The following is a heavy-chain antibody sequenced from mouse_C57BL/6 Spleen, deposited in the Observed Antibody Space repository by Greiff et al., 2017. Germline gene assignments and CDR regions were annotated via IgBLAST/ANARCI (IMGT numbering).Heavy chain of an antibody. V-gene: IGHV1-4*01. CDR3: ARYGSSPWYFDV. D-gene: IGHD1-1*01. J-gene: IGHJ1*03. Sequence: QVQLKESGAELARPGASVKMSCKASGYTFTSYTMHWVKQRPGQGLEWIGYINPSSGYTKYNQKFKDKATLTADKSSSTAYMQLSSLTSEDSAVYDCARYGSSPWYFDVWGTGTTVTVSS. CDR2: INPSSGYT. CDR1: GYTFTSYT.